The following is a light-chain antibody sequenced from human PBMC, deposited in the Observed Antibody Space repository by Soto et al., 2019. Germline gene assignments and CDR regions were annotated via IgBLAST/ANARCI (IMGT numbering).Light chain of an antibody. Sequence: DIQMTQSPPSLSASVVDRVTITCKASQDISNYLNWYQQKPGKAPRLLIYDASNLETGVPSRFSGSGSGTDFTFTISSLQPEDIATYYCQQYDNLLSITFGQGTRLEIK. V-gene: IGKV1-33*01. CDR3: QQYDNLLSIT. J-gene: IGKJ5*01. CDR2: DAS. CDR1: QDISNY.